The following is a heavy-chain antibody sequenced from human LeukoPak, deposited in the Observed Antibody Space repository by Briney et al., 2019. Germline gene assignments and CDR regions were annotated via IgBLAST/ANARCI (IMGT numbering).Heavy chain of an antibody. V-gene: IGHV3-23*01. D-gene: IGHD6-13*01. CDR1: GFTFSSYA. CDR2: ISGSGGST. Sequence: QTGGSLRLSRAASGFTFSSYAMSWVRQAPGKGLEWVSAISGSGGSTYYADSVKGRFTISRDNSKNTLYLQMNSLRAEDTAVYYCAKATTAIAAAGTGSHFDYWGQGTLVTVSS. CDR3: AKATTAIAAAGTGSHFDY. J-gene: IGHJ4*02.